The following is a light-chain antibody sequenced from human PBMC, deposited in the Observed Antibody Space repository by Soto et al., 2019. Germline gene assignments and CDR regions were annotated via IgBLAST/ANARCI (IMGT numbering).Light chain of an antibody. J-gene: IGKJ5*01. Sequence: DIQMTQSPSTLSASVGDSVTITCRASQSISSWLAWYHQNPGKATKLLIYKASSLESGVPSRFSGSGSGTEFTLTISSMQPDDFATYYYQQYNTWTFGQGTRLDIK. CDR2: KAS. V-gene: IGKV1-5*03. CDR1: QSISSW. CDR3: QQYNTWT.